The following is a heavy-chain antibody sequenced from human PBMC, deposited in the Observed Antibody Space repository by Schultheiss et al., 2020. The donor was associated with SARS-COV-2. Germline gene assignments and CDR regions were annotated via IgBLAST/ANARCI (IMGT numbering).Heavy chain of an antibody. J-gene: IGHJ6*02. CDR1: GFTFSSYA. V-gene: IGHV3-64*04. CDR2: ISSNGGST. Sequence: GESLKISCSASGFTFSSYAMHWVRQAPGKGLEYVSAISSNGGSTYYADSVKGRFTISRDNSKNTLYLQMNSLRAEDTAVYYCAREGPEAYGMDVWGQGTTVTVSS. CDR3: AREGPEAYGMDV.